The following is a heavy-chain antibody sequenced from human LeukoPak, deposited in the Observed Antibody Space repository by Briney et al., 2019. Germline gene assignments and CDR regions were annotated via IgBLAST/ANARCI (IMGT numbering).Heavy chain of an antibody. CDR2: INHSGST. D-gene: IGHD3-3*01. CDR1: GGSFSGYY. CDR3: ARVVDYDFWSGYPDGMDV. J-gene: IGHJ6*02. Sequence: SETLSLTCAVYGGSFSGYYWSWIRQPPGKGLEWIGEINHSGSTNYNPSLKSRVTISVDTSKNQFSLKLSSVTAADTAVYYCARVVDYDFWSGYPDGMDVWGQGTTVTVSS. V-gene: IGHV4-34*01.